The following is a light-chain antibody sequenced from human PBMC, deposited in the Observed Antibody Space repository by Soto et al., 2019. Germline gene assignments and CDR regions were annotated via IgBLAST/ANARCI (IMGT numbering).Light chain of an antibody. V-gene: IGKV3-15*01. J-gene: IGKJ1*01. Sequence: EIVMTQSPGTLSVSPGERATLSCRASQSVSSNLAWYQQRPGQAPRPLIYGASTRATGIPARFSGSGSGTEFTLTITSLQSEDFAIYYCQQYYKWRTFGQGTKVDIK. CDR2: GAS. CDR3: QQYYKWRT. CDR1: QSVSSN.